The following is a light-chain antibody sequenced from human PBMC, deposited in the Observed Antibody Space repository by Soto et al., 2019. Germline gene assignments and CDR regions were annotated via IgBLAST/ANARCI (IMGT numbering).Light chain of an antibody. V-gene: IGKV3-20*01. CDR2: GTS. J-gene: IGKJ4*01. CDR1: QSVSSNF. Sequence: EIVLTQSPGTLSLSPGERATLSCRASQSVSSNFLAWHQQKLGQAPRLLIYGTSYRATGIPDRFSGSGSGTDFTLTISRLEPEDFAVYYCQQYGSSPYTFGGGTKVEIK. CDR3: QQYGSSPYT.